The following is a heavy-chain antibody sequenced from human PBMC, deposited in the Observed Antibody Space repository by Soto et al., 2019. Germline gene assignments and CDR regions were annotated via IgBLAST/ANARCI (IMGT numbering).Heavy chain of an antibody. D-gene: IGHD6-13*01. V-gene: IGHV3-33*01. CDR2: IWYDGSNK. CDR1: GFTFSSYG. CDR3: ARDRIAAAGLYYYYYYGMDV. J-gene: IGHJ6*02. Sequence: GGSLRLSCAASGFTFSSYGMHWVRQAPGKGLEWVAVIWYDGSNKYYADSVKGRFTISRDNSKNTLYLQMNSLRAEDTAVYYCARDRIAAAGLYYYYYYGMDVWGQGTTVTVSS.